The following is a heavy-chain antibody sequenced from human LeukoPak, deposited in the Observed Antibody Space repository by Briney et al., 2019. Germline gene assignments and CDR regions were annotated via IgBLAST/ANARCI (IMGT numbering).Heavy chain of an antibody. J-gene: IGHJ4*02. D-gene: IGHD3-9*01. Sequence: GEPLKISCQGSGYSFTSYWIGWVRQMPGKGLEWMGIIYPRDSDTRYSPSFQGQVTISADRSISTAYLQWSSLRASDTAMYYCARGDINYFDFWGQGALVTVSS. CDR2: IYPRDSDT. V-gene: IGHV5-51*01. CDR3: ARGDINYFDF. CDR1: GYSFTSYW.